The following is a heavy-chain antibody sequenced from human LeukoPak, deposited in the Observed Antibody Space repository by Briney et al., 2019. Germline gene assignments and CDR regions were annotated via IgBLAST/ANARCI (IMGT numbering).Heavy chain of an antibody. V-gene: IGHV1-2*02. CDR2: TNPNDGDT. D-gene: IGHD2-2*01. CDR3: ARANFLYCSSSTCLFDY. J-gene: IGHJ4*02. CDR1: GYTFTGYY. Sequence: ASVKVSCKASGYTFTGYYMHWVRQAPGQGFEWMGWTNPNDGDTNYAQKFQGRVTMTRDTSISTAHMEVSRLRSDDTAVYYCARANFLYCSSSTCLFDYWGQGTLVTVSS.